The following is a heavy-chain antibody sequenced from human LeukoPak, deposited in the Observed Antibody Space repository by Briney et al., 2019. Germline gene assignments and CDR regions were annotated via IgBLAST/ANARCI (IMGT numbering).Heavy chain of an antibody. CDR1: GYTFTSYG. CDR2: ISAYSGNT. Sequence: ASVKVSCKASGYTFTSYGISWVRQAPGQGLEWMGWISAYSGNTNYAQKLQGRVTMTTDTSTSTAYMELRSLRSDDTAVYYCARDLVSYYDSSGALDYWGQGTLVTVSS. V-gene: IGHV1-18*01. CDR3: ARDLVSYYDSSGALDY. D-gene: IGHD3-22*01. J-gene: IGHJ4*02.